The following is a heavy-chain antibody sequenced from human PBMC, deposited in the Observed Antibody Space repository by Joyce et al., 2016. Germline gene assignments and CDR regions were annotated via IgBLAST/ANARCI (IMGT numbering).Heavy chain of an antibody. Sequence: QVQLQESGPGLVKPSQTLSLACTVSGGSIRSGDYYWSWIRQPPGKGLELIGYIYYSGTTDYNPSLKSRVTISVDTSKNQFSLNLNSVTAADTAVYYCARVGLTTLFGAFDIWGQGTMVTVSS. CDR3: ARVGLTTLFGAFDI. V-gene: IGHV4-30-4*01. D-gene: IGHD4-17*01. J-gene: IGHJ3*02. CDR2: IYYSGTT. CDR1: GGSIRSGDYY.